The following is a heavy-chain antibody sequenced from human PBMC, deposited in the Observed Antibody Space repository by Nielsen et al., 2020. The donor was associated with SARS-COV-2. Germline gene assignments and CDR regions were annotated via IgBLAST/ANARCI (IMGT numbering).Heavy chain of an antibody. D-gene: IGHD1-1*01. J-gene: IGHJ6*03. CDR2: ISGYNGDT. V-gene: IGHV1-18*04. CDR3: ARPITNNYYYYYMDV. Sequence: ASVTVSCHAPGHTFTTSGISWVGHAPGQGLEWLGWISGYNGDTNYAQTLQGRVTMTTDTSTSTAYMELRSLRSDDTAVYYCARPITNNYYYYYMDVWGKGTTVTVSS. CDR1: GHTFTTSG.